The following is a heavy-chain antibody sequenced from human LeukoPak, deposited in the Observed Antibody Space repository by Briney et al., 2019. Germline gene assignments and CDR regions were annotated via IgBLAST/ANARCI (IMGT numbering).Heavy chain of an antibody. V-gene: IGHV3-30*03. J-gene: IGHJ5*02. CDR1: GFTFSSYG. Sequence: QPGRSLRLSCAASGFTFSSYGMHWVRQAPGKGLEWVAVISYDGSNKYYADSVKGRFTISRDNSKNTLYLQMNSLRAEDTAVYYCVRGYSYGWFDPWGQGTLVTVSS. D-gene: IGHD5-18*01. CDR2: ISYDGSNK. CDR3: VRGYSYGWFDP.